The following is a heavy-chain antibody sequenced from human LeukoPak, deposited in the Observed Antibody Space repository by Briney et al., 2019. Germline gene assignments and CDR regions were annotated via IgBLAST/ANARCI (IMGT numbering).Heavy chain of an antibody. CDR2: ISYDGSNK. CDR1: GFTFSSYS. J-gene: IGHJ4*02. Sequence: GGSLRLSCAASGFTFSSYSMNWVRQAPGKGLEWVAVISYDGSNKYYADSVKGRFTISRDNSKNTLYLQMNSLRAEDTAVYYCAKGGQYSSSWDFDYWGQGTLVTVSS. CDR3: AKGGQYSSSWDFDY. V-gene: IGHV3-30*18. D-gene: IGHD6-13*01.